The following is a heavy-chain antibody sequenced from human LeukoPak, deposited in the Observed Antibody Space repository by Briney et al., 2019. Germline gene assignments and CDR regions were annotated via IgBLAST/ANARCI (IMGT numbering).Heavy chain of an antibody. V-gene: IGHV1-2*02. CDR2: INPDSGGT. D-gene: IGHD2-2*01. Sequence: GASVKVSCKASGYTFTGYYMHWVRQAPGQGLEWMGWINPDSGGTNYAQKFQGRVTMTRDTSISTAYMELSRLRSDDTAVYYCARVSRGPYCSSTSCYFDYWGQGTLVTVSS. CDR3: ARVSRGPYCSSTSCYFDY. J-gene: IGHJ4*02. CDR1: GYTFTGYY.